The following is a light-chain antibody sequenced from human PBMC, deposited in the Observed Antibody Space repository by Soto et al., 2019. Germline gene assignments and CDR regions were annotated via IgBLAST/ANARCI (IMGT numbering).Light chain of an antibody. CDR1: QGISTY. CDR2: DAS. Sequence: DIQMTQSPSSLSASVGDRVTITCRASQGISTYLNWYQQKPGKAPRLLISDASSLQTGVPSRFSGSGSGTEFTLTISSLQPDDFATYYCQQYQGYSGTFGQGTKVDIK. J-gene: IGKJ1*01. CDR3: QQYQGYSGT. V-gene: IGKV1-39*01.